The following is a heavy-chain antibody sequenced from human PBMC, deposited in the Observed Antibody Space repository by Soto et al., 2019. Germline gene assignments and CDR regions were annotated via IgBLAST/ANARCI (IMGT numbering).Heavy chain of an antibody. CDR3: ASEVSSTDGMDV. J-gene: IGHJ6*02. CDR1: GDSSVSSSSYY. Sequence: SETLSLTCTVSGDSSVSSSSYYWGWIRQPPGKGLEWIGSIYYTGNTFYSPSFRSRLTISVDTSKTQFSLKLRSVTAADTATYYCASEVSSTDGMDVWGQGTTVTVSS. V-gene: IGHV4-39*01. CDR2: IYYTGNT. D-gene: IGHD2-15*01.